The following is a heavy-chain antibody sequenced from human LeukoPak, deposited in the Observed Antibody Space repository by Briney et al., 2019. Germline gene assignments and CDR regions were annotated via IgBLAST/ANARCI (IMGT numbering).Heavy chain of an antibody. Sequence: SGPTLVNPTQTLTLTCTFSGLSLTTTGVGVTWVRQPPGKALEWLALIYWNDDKHYSPSLKTRLTITKDTSKNQVVLRMTNMDPVDTATYYCAHDRAGIGFDPWGQGTLVTVSS. D-gene: IGHD3-22*01. CDR1: GLSLTTTGVG. J-gene: IGHJ5*02. CDR3: AHDRAGIGFDP. V-gene: IGHV2-5*01. CDR2: IYWNDDK.